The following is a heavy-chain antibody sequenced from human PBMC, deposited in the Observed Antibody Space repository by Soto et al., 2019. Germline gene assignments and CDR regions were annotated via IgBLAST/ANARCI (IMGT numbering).Heavy chain of an antibody. CDR3: ARFTVGTAMAPNRKGMDV. CDR1: GGSFSGYY. D-gene: IGHD5-18*01. J-gene: IGHJ6*02. V-gene: IGHV4-34*01. Sequence: QVQLQQWGAGLLKPSETLSLTCAVYGGSFSGYYWSWIRQPQGKGLERIGEINHSGSTNYNPSLKSRVTISVDTSKNQCSLKLSSVTAADTAVYYCARFTVGTAMAPNRKGMDVWVQGTTVTDSS. CDR2: INHSGST.